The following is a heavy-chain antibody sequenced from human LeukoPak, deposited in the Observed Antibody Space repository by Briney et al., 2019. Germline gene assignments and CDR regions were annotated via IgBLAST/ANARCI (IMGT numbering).Heavy chain of an antibody. Sequence: GGSLRLSCAASGFTFSSYAMSWVRQAAGKGLEWGAAISGSGGRTYYADSGKGGFTICRDNSKNTLYLQMNSLRAEDTAVYYCAKDQAGYYGSGKFGYWGQGTLVTVSS. CDR1: GFTFSSYA. V-gene: IGHV3-23*01. D-gene: IGHD3-10*01. CDR3: AKDQAGYYGSGKFGY. J-gene: IGHJ4*02. CDR2: ISGSGGRT.